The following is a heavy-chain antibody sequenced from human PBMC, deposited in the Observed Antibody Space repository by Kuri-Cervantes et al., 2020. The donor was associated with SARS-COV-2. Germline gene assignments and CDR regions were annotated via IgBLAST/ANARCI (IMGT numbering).Heavy chain of an antibody. D-gene: IGHD3-22*01. Sequence: GGSLRLSCKHSGNSFTTYWIGWVRQMPGKGLEWMGIIYPGDSDTRYSPSFQGQVTISADKSISTAYLQWSSLKASDTAMYYCARQKFHYYDSSGYQGATDYWGQGTLVTVSS. CDR1: GNSFTTYW. J-gene: IGHJ4*02. CDR2: IYPGDSDT. CDR3: ARQKFHYYDSSGYQGATDY. V-gene: IGHV5-51*01.